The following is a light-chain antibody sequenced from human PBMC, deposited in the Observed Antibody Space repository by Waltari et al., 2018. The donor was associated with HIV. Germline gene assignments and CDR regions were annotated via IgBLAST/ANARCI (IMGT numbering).Light chain of an antibody. CDR3: QQYDSGPRGIT. CDR2: EAA. J-gene: IGKJ2*01. V-gene: IGKV3-15*01. Sequence: EIVMTQSPPTLSVSPGQRVPLSCRASQSISAKVAWYQQRPGQAPRLLIYEAATRPTGIPARFSGSGSGTEFTLTISSLQSEDLATYFCQQYDSGPRGITFGQGTMLEIK. CDR1: QSISAK.